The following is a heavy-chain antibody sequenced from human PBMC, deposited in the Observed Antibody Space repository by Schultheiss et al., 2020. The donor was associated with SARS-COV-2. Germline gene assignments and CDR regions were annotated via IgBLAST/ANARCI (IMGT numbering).Heavy chain of an antibody. CDR2: INHSGST. CDR3: ARPHSGYYSGGFDY. Sequence: SQTLSLTCAVYGGSFSGYYWSWIRQPPGKGLEWIGEINHSGSTNYNPSLKSRVTISVDTSKNQFSLKLSSVTAADTAVYYCARPHSGYYSGGFDYWGQGTLVTVSS. J-gene: IGHJ4*02. V-gene: IGHV4-34*01. D-gene: IGHD3-22*01. CDR1: GGSFSGYY.